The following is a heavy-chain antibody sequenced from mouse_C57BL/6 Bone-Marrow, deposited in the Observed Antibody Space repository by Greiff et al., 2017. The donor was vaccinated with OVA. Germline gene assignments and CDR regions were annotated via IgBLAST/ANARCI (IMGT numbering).Heavy chain of an antibody. V-gene: IGHV1-26*01. CDR1: GYTFTDYY. J-gene: IGHJ1*03. CDR2: INPNNGGT. Sequence: VQLQQSGPELVKPGASVKISCKASGYTFTDYYMNWVKQSHGKSLEWIGDINPNNGGTSYNQKFKGKATLTVDKSSSTAYMELRSLTSEDSAVYYCATNPPYYYGSSYGYFDVWGTGTTVTVSS. D-gene: IGHD1-1*01. CDR3: ATNPPYYYGSSYGYFDV.